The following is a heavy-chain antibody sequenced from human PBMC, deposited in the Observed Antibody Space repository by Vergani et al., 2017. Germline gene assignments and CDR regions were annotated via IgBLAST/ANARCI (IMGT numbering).Heavy chain of an antibody. D-gene: IGHD1-26*01. Sequence: QVQLVQSGAEVKKPGASVKVSCKASGYTFTSYYMHWVRQAPGQGLELMGIINPSGPSITYAQTFQERVTMTRETSTNTVYMELSSLRSDDTAVYYCARGVEATISGRLDYWGQGTLVTVSS. CDR2: INPSGPSI. CDR3: ARGVEATISGRLDY. J-gene: IGHJ4*02. CDR1: GYTFTSYY. V-gene: IGHV1-46*03.